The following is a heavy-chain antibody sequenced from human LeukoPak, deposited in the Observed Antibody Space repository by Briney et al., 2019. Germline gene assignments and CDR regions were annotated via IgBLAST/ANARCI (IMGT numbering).Heavy chain of an antibody. V-gene: IGHV4-38-2*02. D-gene: IGHD4-17*01. CDR2: GYHIGST. CDR1: GYSISRGYY. Sequence: SETLSLTCTVSGYSISRGYYWGWIRQPPGKGLEWIGSGYHIGSTYFNPSLRSRVTILIDIFKNQFSLKMSSVTAADTAIYYCARVGDYGDYVNWFDPWGPGTLVTVSS. CDR3: ARVGDYGDYVNWFDP. J-gene: IGHJ5*02.